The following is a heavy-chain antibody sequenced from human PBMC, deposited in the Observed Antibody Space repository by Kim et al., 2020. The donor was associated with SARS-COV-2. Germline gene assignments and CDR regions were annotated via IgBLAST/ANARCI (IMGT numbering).Heavy chain of an antibody. Sequence: GGSLRLSCAASGFTFRSYAMRWVHQAPGKGLEWVSAISGSGSSTYYADSVKGRFTISRDNSMNTLYLQMNSLRVEDTAVYYCAKDVAGYYRPIDYWGQGTLVTVSS. CDR2: ISGSGSST. D-gene: IGHD3-10*01. CDR3: AKDVAGYYRPIDY. CDR1: GFTFRSYA. J-gene: IGHJ4*02. V-gene: IGHV3-23*01.